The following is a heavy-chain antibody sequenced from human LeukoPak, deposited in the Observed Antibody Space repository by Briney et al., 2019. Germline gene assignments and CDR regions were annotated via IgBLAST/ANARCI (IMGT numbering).Heavy chain of an antibody. CDR3: ARGPDPVNRGPRRAFDL. CDR1: GFNFSSYA. CDR2: ISYDGSNE. J-gene: IGHJ3*01. Sequence: GGSLRLSCAASGFNFSSYAMTWVRQAPGKGLEWVAVISYDGSNEDYRDSVKGRFIISRDDSEKTMSLQMNSLRVDDTALYYCARGPDPVNRGPRRAFDLWGQGTMVTVSS. D-gene: IGHD3-10*01. V-gene: IGHV3-30-3*01.